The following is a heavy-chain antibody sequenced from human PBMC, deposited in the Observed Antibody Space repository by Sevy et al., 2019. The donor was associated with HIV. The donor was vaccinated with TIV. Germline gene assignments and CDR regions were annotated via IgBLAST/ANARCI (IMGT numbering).Heavy chain of an antibody. CDR3: VTDEEWNGVGATSFDY. D-gene: IGHD1-26*01. CDR2: IKNKTDGGTT. J-gene: IGHJ4*02. V-gene: IGHV3-15*01. CDR1: GFIFSSAW. Sequence: GGSLRLSCAASGFIFSSAWMSWVRQAPGKGLEWVGRIKNKTDGGTTDYAAPVRGRFTISRDDSKNTLYLQMNSLKTEDTAVYYCVTDEEWNGVGATSFDYWGQGTLVTVSS.